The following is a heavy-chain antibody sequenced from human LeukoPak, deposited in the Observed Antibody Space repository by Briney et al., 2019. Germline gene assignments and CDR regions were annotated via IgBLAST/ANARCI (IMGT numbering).Heavy chain of an antibody. Sequence: GASVKVSCKASGYTFTGYYMQWVRQAPGQGLEWMGWINPKSGGTNYAQKFQGRVTMTRDTSISTAYMELSRLRSDDTAVYYCAREAYASGSFRTDYYYMDVWGKGTTVTISS. D-gene: IGHD3-10*01. J-gene: IGHJ6*03. CDR2: INPKSGGT. CDR3: AREAYASGSFRTDYYYMDV. CDR1: GYTFTGYY. V-gene: IGHV1-2*02.